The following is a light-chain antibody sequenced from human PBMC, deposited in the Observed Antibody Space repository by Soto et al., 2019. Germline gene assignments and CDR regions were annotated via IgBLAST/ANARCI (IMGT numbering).Light chain of an antibody. CDR2: DAS. CDR1: ESIRTW. Sequence: DIQMTQSPSTPSASIGDRVTITFRASESIRTWLAWYQHKPGKAPKFLIYDASTLESGVPSRFSGSGSGTDFTLTISSLQPDDFATYYCQQYNNYPRTFGQGTKVDIK. CDR3: QQYNNYPRT. V-gene: IGKV1-5*01. J-gene: IGKJ1*01.